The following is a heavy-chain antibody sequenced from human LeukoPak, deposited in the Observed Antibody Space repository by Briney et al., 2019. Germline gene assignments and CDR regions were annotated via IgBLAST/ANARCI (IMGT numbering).Heavy chain of an antibody. J-gene: IGHJ4*02. V-gene: IGHV3-23*01. CDR2: VIGSGGST. CDR1: GFTFSSDA. CDR3: AKDATIFGVNYFDY. Sequence: GGSLRLSCAASGFTFSSDAMRRVRQAPGKGLEWVSGVIGSGGSTFYAVSMKGRFTISRDNSKNTLYLQMNSLRGDDTAVYYCAKDATIFGVNYFDYWGQGTLVTVSS. D-gene: IGHD3-3*01.